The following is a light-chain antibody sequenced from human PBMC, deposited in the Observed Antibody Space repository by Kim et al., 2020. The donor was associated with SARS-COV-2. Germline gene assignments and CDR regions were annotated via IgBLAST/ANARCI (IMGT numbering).Light chain of an antibody. V-gene: IGKV3-20*01. CDR1: QSVSNSY. J-gene: IGKJ2*01. Sequence: EIVLTQSPGTLSLSPGERATLSCRASQSVSNSYLAWYQQKPGQAPRLLIYGASSRATGTPDRFSGSGSGTDFTLTINRLEPEDFAVYYCQQYGSSPYTFGQGTKLEIK. CDR2: GAS. CDR3: QQYGSSPYT.